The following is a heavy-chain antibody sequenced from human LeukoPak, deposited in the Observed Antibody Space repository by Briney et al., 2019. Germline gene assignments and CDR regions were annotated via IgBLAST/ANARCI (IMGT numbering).Heavy chain of an antibody. D-gene: IGHD3-22*01. V-gene: IGHV4-31*03. CDR1: GGPIGSGGYY. J-gene: IGHJ3*02. CDR2: IVHSGST. Sequence: SETLSLTCTVSGGPIGSGGYYWIWIGQLPGKGLEWIGNIVHSGSTYDNPSLKSRFTISVDTSKNQFSLKLSSVTAADTAVYYCARDTSSVGAFDIWGQGIMVTVSS. CDR3: ARDTSSVGAFDI.